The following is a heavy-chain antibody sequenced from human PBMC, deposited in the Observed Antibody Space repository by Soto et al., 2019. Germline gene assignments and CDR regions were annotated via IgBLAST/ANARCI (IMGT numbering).Heavy chain of an antibody. J-gene: IGHJ3*02. CDR2: IRSKAYGGTT. Sequence: PGGSLRLSCTASGFTFGDYAMSWFRQAPGKGLEWVGFIRSKAYGGTTEYAASVKGRFTISRDDSKSIAYLQMNSLKTEDTAVYYCTRVRCSGGSCYDRLGPNGDAFDIWGQGTMVTVSS. CDR1: GFTFGDYA. V-gene: IGHV3-49*03. CDR3: TRVRCSGGSCYDRLGPNGDAFDI. D-gene: IGHD2-15*01.